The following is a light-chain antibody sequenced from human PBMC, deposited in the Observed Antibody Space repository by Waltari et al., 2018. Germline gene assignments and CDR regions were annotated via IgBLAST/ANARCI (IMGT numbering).Light chain of an antibody. V-gene: IGLV1-51*02. CDR1: SSNIGNNY. CDR2: ENT. J-gene: IGLJ7*01. Sequence: QSVLTQPPSVSAAPGQRVTISCSGGSSNIGNNYVSWYRQFPGTAPKLFIYENTGRPSGIPGRFSGSKSGTSATLDITGLQAGDEADYYCGTWDSSLSGAVFGGGTHLTVL. CDR3: GTWDSSLSGAV.